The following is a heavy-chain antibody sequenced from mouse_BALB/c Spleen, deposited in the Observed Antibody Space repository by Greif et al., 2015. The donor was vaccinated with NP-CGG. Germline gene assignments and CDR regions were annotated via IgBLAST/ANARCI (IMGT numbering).Heavy chain of an antibody. CDR3: ARGFITTVVARAMDY. J-gene: IGHJ4*01. V-gene: IGHV1-14*01. D-gene: IGHD1-1*01. Sequence: EVQLVESGPELVKPGASVRMSCKASGFTFTSYVMHWVKQKPGQGLEWIGYINPYNDGTKYNEKFKGKATLTSDKSSSTAYTELSSLTSEDSAVYYCARGFITTVVARAMDYWGQGTSVTVSS. CDR1: GFTFTSYV. CDR2: INPYNDGT.